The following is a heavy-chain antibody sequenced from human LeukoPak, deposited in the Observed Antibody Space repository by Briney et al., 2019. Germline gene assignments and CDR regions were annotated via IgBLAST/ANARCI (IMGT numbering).Heavy chain of an antibody. CDR1: GYSFTSYW. D-gene: IGHD6-19*01. CDR2: IYPGDSDT. V-gene: IGHV5-51*01. CDR3: ARHIAVAGYYYYYYMDV. J-gene: IGHJ6*03. Sequence: GESLKISCKGSGYSFTSYWIGWVRQMPGKGLEWMGIIYPGDSDTRYSPSFQGQVTISADKSISTAYLQWSSLKASDTAMYYCARHIAVAGYYYYYYMDVWGKGTTVTISS.